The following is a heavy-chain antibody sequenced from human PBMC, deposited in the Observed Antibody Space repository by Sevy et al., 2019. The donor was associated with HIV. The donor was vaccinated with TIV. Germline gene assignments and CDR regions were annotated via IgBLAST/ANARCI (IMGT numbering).Heavy chain of an antibody. CDR2: ISSNGGST. D-gene: IGHD2-15*01. J-gene: IGHJ3*02. V-gene: IGHV3-64D*06. CDR1: GFTFISYA. CDR3: VKAGEWLATPFDI. Sequence: GGSLRLSCSASGFTFISYAMHWVRQAPGKGLEYVSAISSNGGSTYYADSVKGRFTISRDNSKNTLYLQMSSLRAEDTAVYYCVKAGEWLATPFDIWGQGTMVTVSS.